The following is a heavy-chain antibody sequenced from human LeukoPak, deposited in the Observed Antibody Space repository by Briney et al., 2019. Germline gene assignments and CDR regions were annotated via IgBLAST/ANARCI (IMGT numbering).Heavy chain of an antibody. V-gene: IGHV3-9*01. Sequence: GRSLRLSCAASGFTFDDYAMHWARQAPGKGLEWVSGISWNSGSIGYADSVKGRFTISRDNAKSSLYLQMDSLRAEDTAVYYCASPIGGQMGGYWGQGTLVTVSS. CDR2: ISWNSGSI. D-gene: IGHD3-3*01. J-gene: IGHJ4*02. CDR3: ASPIGGQMGGY. CDR1: GFTFDDYA.